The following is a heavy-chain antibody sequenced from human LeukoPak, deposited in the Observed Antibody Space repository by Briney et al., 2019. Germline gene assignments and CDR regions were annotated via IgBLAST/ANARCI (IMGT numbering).Heavy chain of an antibody. CDR1: GGSFSGYY. V-gene: IGHV4-34*01. D-gene: IGHD3-22*01. CDR2: IYHSGST. Sequence: PSETLSLTCAVYGGSFSGYYWSWIRQPPGKGLEWIGEIYHSGSTNYNPSLKSRVTISVDKSKNQFSLKLSSVTAADTAVYYCARWGRITMIVVAQTDAFDIWGQGTMVTVSS. J-gene: IGHJ3*02. CDR3: ARWGRITMIVVAQTDAFDI.